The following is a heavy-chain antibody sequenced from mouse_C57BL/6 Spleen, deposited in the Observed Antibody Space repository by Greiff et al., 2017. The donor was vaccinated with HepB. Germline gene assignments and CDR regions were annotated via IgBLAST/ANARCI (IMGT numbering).Heavy chain of an antibody. V-gene: IGHV1-42*01. CDR2: INPSTGGT. J-gene: IGHJ3*01. CDR3: AREDYYGSRKFAY. D-gene: IGHD1-1*01. CDR1: GYSFTGYY. Sequence: VQLKQSGPELVKPGASVKISCKASGYSFTGYYMNWVKQSPEKSLEWIGEINPSTGGTTYNQKFKAKATLTVDKSSSTAYMQLKSLTSEDSAVYYCAREDYYGSRKFAYWGQGTLVTVSA.